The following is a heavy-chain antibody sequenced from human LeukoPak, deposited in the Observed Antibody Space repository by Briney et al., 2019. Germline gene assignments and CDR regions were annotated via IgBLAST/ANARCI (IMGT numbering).Heavy chain of an antibody. CDR3: ARVPIVVATYYFDY. D-gene: IGHD3-22*01. J-gene: IGHJ4*02. Sequence: SGTLSLTCAVSGGSISSSNWWSWVRRPPGKGLEWIGEIYHSGSTNYNPSLKSRVTISVDKSKNQFSLKLSSVTAADTAVYYCARVPIVVATYYFDYWGQGTLVTVSS. V-gene: IGHV4-4*02. CDR1: GGSISSSNW. CDR2: IYHSGST.